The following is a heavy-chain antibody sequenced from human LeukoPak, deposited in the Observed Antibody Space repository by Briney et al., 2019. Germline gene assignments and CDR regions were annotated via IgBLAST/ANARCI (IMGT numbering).Heavy chain of an antibody. CDR2: ISGSGGST. Sequence: PGGSLRLSCAASGFTFSSYAMSWVRQAPGKGPEWVSAISGSGGSTYYADSVKGRFTISRDNSKNTLYLQMNSLRAEDTAVYYCAKDWTGTTGNYFDYWGQGTLVTVSS. J-gene: IGHJ4*02. D-gene: IGHD1-7*01. CDR3: AKDWTGTTGNYFDY. V-gene: IGHV3-23*01. CDR1: GFTFSSYA.